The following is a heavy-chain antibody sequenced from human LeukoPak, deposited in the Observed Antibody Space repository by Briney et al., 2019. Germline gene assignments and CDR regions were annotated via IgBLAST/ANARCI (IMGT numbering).Heavy chain of an antibody. V-gene: IGHV4-39*01. J-gene: IGHJ4*02. CDR3: ASAGSYSVGY. CDR2: TYYRGSS. D-gene: IGHD1-26*01. Sequence: SETLSLTCTVSGGSISSSSYSWGWIRQPPGKGLEWIGSTYYRGSSYYNPSLKSRVTISVDTSKNQFSLKLSSVTAADTAVYYCASAGSYSVGYWGQGTLVTVSS. CDR1: GGSISSSSYS.